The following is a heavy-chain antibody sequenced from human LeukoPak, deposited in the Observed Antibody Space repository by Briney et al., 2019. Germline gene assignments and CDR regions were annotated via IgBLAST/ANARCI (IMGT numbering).Heavy chain of an antibody. CDR2: INHSGNI. CDR3: ARGRRW. D-gene: IGHD5-24*01. CDR1: GGSFSGYY. V-gene: IGHV4-34*01. J-gene: IGHJ4*02. Sequence: SETLSLTCAVYGGSFSGYYWRWIRQPPGKGLEWIGEINHSGNINYNPSLKSRLTISVDTSRNQFSLKLSSMTAADTAVYYCARGRRWWGQGALVTVSS.